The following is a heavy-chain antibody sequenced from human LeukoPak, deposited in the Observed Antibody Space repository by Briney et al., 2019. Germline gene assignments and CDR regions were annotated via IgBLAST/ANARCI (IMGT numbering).Heavy chain of an antibody. CDR1: GFTFSIYA. CDR3: ARDLTDYYDSSLRVY. V-gene: IGHV3-23*01. J-gene: IGHJ4*02. CDR2: ISGSGGTA. Sequence: PGGSLRLSCAASGFTFSIYAMSWVRQAPGKGLEWVSAISGSGGTAYYADSVKGRFTISRDNSKNTLYLQMNSLRAEDTAVYYCARDLTDYYDSSLRVYWGQGTLVTVSS. D-gene: IGHD3-22*01.